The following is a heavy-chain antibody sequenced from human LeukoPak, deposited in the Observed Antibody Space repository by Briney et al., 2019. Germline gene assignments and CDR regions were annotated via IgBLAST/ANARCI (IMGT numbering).Heavy chain of an antibody. J-gene: IGHJ4*02. CDR1: GGSISNYY. D-gene: IGHD5-12*01. CDR3: ARGFDSKSTYFDY. Sequence: SETLSLTCTVSGGSISNYYWNWIRQPPGKGLEWIAYIYYGGGTNYNPSLKSRVTISVDTSKNQFSLKLRSVTAADTAVYYCARGFDSKSTYFDYWGQGTLVTVSS. V-gene: IGHV4-59*01. CDR2: IYYGGGT.